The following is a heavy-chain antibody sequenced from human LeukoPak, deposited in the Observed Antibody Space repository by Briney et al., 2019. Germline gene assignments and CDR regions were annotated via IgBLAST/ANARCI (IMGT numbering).Heavy chain of an antibody. V-gene: IGHV1-46*01. CDR2: INPSGGST. CDR3: ARDLATVVTFEVPTNDAFDI. D-gene: IGHD4-23*01. CDR1: GYTFTSYY. J-gene: IGHJ3*02. Sequence: GASVKVSCKASGYTFTSYYMHWVRQAPGQGLEWMGIINPSGGSTSYAQKFQGRVTMTRDTSTSTVYMELSSLRSEDTAVYYCARDLATVVTFEVPTNDAFDIWGQGTMVTVSS.